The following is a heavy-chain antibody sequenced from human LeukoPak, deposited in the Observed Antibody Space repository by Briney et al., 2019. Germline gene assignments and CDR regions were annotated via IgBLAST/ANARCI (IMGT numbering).Heavy chain of an antibody. V-gene: IGHV3-66*01. Sequence: GESLRLSCAASGFTFSSYSMNWVRQAPGKGLEWVSVIYIGGTIFYADSVKGRFTISRDNSMNTVYLEMNSLRAEDTAVYYCARDGEDHYYDYWGQGTLVTVST. CDR3: ARDGEDHYYDY. J-gene: IGHJ4*02. D-gene: IGHD7-27*01. CDR2: IYIGGTI. CDR1: GFTFSSYS.